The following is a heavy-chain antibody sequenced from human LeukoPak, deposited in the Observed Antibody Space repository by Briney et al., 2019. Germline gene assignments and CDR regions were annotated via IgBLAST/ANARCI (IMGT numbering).Heavy chain of an antibody. V-gene: IGHV3-48*04. CDR1: GFSFSTYS. J-gene: IGHJ4*01. D-gene: IGHD5-24*01. Sequence: GGSLRLSCVVSGFSFSTYSLNWIRQAPGKGLEWVSYISSSGNIIYYADSVKGRFTVSRDNAQNSLYLQMNSLRAEDMAVYYCARGDGYSRRHDYWGQGTLVTVSS. CDR3: ARGDGYSRRHDY. CDR2: ISSSGNII.